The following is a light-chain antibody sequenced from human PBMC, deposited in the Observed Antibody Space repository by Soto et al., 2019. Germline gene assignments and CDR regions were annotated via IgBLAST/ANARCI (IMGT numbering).Light chain of an antibody. J-gene: IGLJ1*01. Sequence: QSALTQPASASGSPGQSITISCTGTSSDVGGYNYVSWYQQHPGKAPKLMIYDVSNRPSGVSNRFSGSKSGNTASLTISGLQAEDEADYYCSSYTSSSLVFGTGTKVTVL. CDR1: SSDVGGYNY. CDR2: DVS. V-gene: IGLV2-14*01. CDR3: SSYTSSSLV.